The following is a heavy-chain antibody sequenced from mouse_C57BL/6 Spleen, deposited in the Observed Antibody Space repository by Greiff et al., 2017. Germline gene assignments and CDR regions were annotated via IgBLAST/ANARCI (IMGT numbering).Heavy chain of an antibody. CDR2: FYPGSGSI. J-gene: IGHJ4*01. CDR3: ARHEDYGDAMDY. CDR1: GYTFTEYT. D-gene: IGHD1-1*01. Sequence: QVHVKQSGAELVKPGASVKLSCKASGYTFTEYTIPWVKQRSGQGLEWIGWFYPGSGSIKYNEKFKDKATLTADKSSSTVYMELSRLTSEDSAVYFCARHEDYGDAMDYWGQGTSVTVSS. V-gene: IGHV1-62-2*01.